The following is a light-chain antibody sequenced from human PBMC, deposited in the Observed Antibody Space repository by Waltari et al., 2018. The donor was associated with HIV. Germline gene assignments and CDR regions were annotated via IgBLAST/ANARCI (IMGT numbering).Light chain of an antibody. V-gene: IGLV1-51*01. J-gene: IGLJ3*02. Sequence: QSVLTQPPSVSAAPGQKVTISCSGSTSNIGKNSVSWYQQIPETAPKLNIYDKKKRPSGIPDRFSGSKAGTSATLAITGLQTGDEADYFCGTWDSSVSAGVFGGGTKLTVL. CDR1: TSNIGKNS. CDR3: GTWDSSVSAGV. CDR2: DKK.